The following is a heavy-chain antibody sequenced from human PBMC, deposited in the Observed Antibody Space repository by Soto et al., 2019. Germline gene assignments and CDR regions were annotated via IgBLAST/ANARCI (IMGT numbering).Heavy chain of an antibody. CDR2: INHSGST. Sequence: SETLSLTCAVYGGSFSGYYWTWIRQPPGTGLEWIGEINHSGSTNYNPSLKSRVTISVDTSKNQFSLKLSSVTAADTAVYYCARMIGSRDDFWSGPYYGMDVWGQGTTVTVSS. D-gene: IGHD3-3*01. J-gene: IGHJ6*02. CDR3: ARMIGSRDDFWSGPYYGMDV. V-gene: IGHV4-34*01. CDR1: GGSFSGYY.